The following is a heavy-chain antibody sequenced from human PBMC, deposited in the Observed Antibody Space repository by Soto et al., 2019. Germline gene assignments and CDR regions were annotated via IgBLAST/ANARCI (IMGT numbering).Heavy chain of an antibody. J-gene: IGHJ6*02. CDR2: LSSRSNEV. Sequence: PGGSLRLSCVDSGFPFSIYNMNWVRQAPGKGLEWVSRLSSRSNEVHQADSVKGRFIISRDNAKNSLFLQMNSLRDEDTAVYYCARVPQWCMHCLDVWGQGTTVTVSS. V-gene: IGHV3-21*01. CDR1: GFPFSIYN. D-gene: IGHD2-8*01. CDR3: ARVPQWCMHCLDV.